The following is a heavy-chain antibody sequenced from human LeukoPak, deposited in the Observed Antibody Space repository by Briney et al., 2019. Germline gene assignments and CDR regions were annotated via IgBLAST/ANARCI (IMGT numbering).Heavy chain of an antibody. CDR1: GGSFSGYY. D-gene: IGHD2-2*01. V-gene: IGHV4-34*01. J-gene: IGHJ6*04. Sequence: SETLSLTCAVYGGSFSGYYWSWIRQPPGKGLEWIGEIYHSGSTNYNPSLKSRVNISVDTSKNQCSLKLSTVTAEDTAVYYCARGRYCSTTSRYGGYYYYYYGMDVWGKGTTVTVSS. CDR3: ARGRYCSTTSRYGGYYYYYYGMDV. CDR2: IYHSGST.